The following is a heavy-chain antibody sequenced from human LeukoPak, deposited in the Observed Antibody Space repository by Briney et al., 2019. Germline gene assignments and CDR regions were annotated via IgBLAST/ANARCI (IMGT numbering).Heavy chain of an antibody. CDR1: GFSVSSNY. Sequence: EGSLRLSCEASGFSVSSNYMTWVRQAPGKGLEWVSVIYSGGSTYYADSVKGRFIISRDNSKNTVYLQMNSLRAEDTAVYYCARVIGVVRADYYFDYWGRGTLVTVSS. D-gene: IGHD3-10*01. V-gene: IGHV3-53*01. J-gene: IGHJ4*02. CDR2: IYSGGST. CDR3: ARVIGVVRADYYFDY.